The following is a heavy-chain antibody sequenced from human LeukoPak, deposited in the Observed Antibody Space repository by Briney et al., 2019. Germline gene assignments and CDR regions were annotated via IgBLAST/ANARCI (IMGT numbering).Heavy chain of an antibody. CDR3: AGGNSAAFDI. Sequence: SETLSLTCTVSGGSIGSYYWSWIRQPPGKGLEWIGYIYYSGSTNYNPSLKSRVTISVDTSKNQFSLKLSSVTAADTAVYYCAGGNSAAFDIWGQGTMVTVSS. V-gene: IGHV4-59*01. J-gene: IGHJ3*02. D-gene: IGHD2-21*02. CDR2: IYYSGST. CDR1: GGSIGSYY.